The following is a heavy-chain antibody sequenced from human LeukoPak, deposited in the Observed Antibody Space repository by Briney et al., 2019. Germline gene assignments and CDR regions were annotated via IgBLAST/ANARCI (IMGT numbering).Heavy chain of an antibody. Sequence: ASVKVSCKASGYTFTSYGISWVRQAPGQGLEWMGWISAYNGNTNYAQNLQGRVTMTTDTSTSTAYMELRSLRSDDTAVYYCASAREEQQLANWGQGTLVTVSS. J-gene: IGHJ4*02. CDR3: ASAREEQQLAN. V-gene: IGHV1-18*01. CDR2: ISAYNGNT. D-gene: IGHD6-13*01. CDR1: GYTFTSYG.